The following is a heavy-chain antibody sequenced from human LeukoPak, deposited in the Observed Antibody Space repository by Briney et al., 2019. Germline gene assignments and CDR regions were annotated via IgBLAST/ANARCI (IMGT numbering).Heavy chain of an antibody. V-gene: IGHV4-4*02. CDR1: GGSISSSNW. Sequence: PSETLSLTCAVSGGSISSSNWWSWVRQPPGKGLEWIGEIYHSGSTNYNPSLKSRVTISVDKSKNQFSLKLSSVTAADTAVYYCAKDMRPYYDILSGPDIWGQGTMVTVSS. J-gene: IGHJ3*02. D-gene: IGHD3-9*01. CDR2: IYHSGST. CDR3: AKDMRPYYDILSGPDI.